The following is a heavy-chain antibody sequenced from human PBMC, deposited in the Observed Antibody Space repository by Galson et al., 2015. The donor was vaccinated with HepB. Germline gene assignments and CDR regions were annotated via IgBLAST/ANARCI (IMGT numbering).Heavy chain of an antibody. CDR1: GYTFSSYG. CDR2: ISVYNDNT. V-gene: IGHV1-18*01. CDR3: ARSILGSSYYGDWFDP. Sequence: SVKVSCKASGYTFSSYGISWVRQAPGQGLEWMGWISVYNDNTNYAQKVQGRVTMTTDTSTSTAYMELRSLRSDDTAVYYCARSILGSSYYGDWFDPWGQGTLVTVSS. J-gene: IGHJ5*02. D-gene: IGHD1-26*01.